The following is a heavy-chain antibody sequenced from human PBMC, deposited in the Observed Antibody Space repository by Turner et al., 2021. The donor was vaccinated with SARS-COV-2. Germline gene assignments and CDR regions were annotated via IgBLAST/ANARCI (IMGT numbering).Heavy chain of an antibody. J-gene: IGHJ6*03. CDR2: IYTSGST. CDR1: GGPISSGTFY. CDR3: ARDQGFLLEWEISYYYYMDV. V-gene: IGHV4-61*02. D-gene: IGHD3-3*01. Sequence: QVQLQESGPGLVKPSQTLSLTCTVSGGPISSGTFYWSWIRQPAGKGLEWIGRIYTSGSTNDNPSLKSRVTISVDTSKNQFSLKLSSVTAADTAVYYCARDQGFLLEWEISYYYYMDVWGKGTTVTVSS.